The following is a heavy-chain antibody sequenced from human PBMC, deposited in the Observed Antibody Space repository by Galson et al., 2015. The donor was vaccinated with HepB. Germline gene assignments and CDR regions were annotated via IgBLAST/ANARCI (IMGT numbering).Heavy chain of an antibody. Sequence: SVKVSCKASGGTFSSYAISWARQAPGQGLEWMGGIIPLFGIPSYAQKFQGRVTITADKSMSTGYMEVSSLRSEDTAVYYCARGRGRGRYYYYGMDVWGQGTTVTVSS. CDR3: ARGRGRGRYYYYGMDV. V-gene: IGHV1-69*10. CDR2: IIPLFGIP. CDR1: GGTFSSYA. J-gene: IGHJ6*02. D-gene: IGHD3-9*01.